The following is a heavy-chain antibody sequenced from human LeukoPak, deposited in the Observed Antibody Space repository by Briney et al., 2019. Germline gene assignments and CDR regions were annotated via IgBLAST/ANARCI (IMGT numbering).Heavy chain of an antibody. D-gene: IGHD6-13*01. CDR3: AREVTIAAPDY. CDR2: ISSSGSTI. J-gene: IGHJ4*02. CDR1: GFTFSSYE. Sequence: GGSLRLSCAASGFTFSSYEMNWVRQAPGKGLEWVSYISSSGSTIYYADFVKGRFTISRDNAKNSLYLQMNSLRAEDTAVYYCAREVTIAAPDYWGQGTLVTVSS. V-gene: IGHV3-48*03.